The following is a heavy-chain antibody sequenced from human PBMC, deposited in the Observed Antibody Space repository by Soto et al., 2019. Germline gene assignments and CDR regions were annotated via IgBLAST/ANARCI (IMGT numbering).Heavy chain of an antibody. V-gene: IGHV3-23*01. Sequence: GGSLRLSCAASGFTFSSYAMSWVRQAPGKGLEWVSAISGSGGSTYYADSVKGRFTISRDNSKNTLYLQMNSLRAEDTAVYYCAKDSIGYSSSWSDYWGQGTLVTVPS. CDR3: AKDSIGYSSSWSDY. CDR2: ISGSGGST. D-gene: IGHD6-13*01. CDR1: GFTFSSYA. J-gene: IGHJ4*02.